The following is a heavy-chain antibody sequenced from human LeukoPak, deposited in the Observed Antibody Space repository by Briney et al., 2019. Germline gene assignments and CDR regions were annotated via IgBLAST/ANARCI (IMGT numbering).Heavy chain of an antibody. D-gene: IGHD3-22*01. CDR3: ARHSSGYYYVFDY. Sequence: SETLSLTCTVSGGSISSYYWSWFRQPPGEGLDWIGYIYYSGSTNYNPSLKSRVTISVDTSKNQFSLKLSSVTAADTAVYYCARHSSGYYYVFDYWGQGTLVTVSS. V-gene: IGHV4-59*08. J-gene: IGHJ4*02. CDR2: IYYSGST. CDR1: GGSISSYY.